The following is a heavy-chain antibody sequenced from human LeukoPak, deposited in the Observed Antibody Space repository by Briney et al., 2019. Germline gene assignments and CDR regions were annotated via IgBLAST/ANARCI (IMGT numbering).Heavy chain of an antibody. CDR1: GGSISSYY. CDR3: ARVRALLWFGKLLPHYYNYDMDV. V-gene: IGHV4-59*01. D-gene: IGHD3-10*01. Sequence: SETLSLTCTVSGGSISSYYWSWIRQPPGKGLEWIGYIYYSGSTNYNPSLKSRVTISVDTSKNQFSLKLSSVTAADTAVYYCARVRALLWFGKLLPHYYNYDMDVSGKGTTTTVS. J-gene: IGHJ6*04. CDR2: IYYSGST.